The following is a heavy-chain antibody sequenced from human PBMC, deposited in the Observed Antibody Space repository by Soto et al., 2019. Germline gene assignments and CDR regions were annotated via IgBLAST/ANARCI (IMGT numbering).Heavy chain of an antibody. Sequence: QVQLQESGPGLVKPSQTRSLTCTVSGGYISSGDYYWSWIRQPPGKGLEWIGYIYYSGRTYYNPSLKSRVTTSVDTSTSQFSRKLSSVTAADTAVYYCARARGARYFDYGGQGTLVTVSS. CDR2: IYYSGRT. J-gene: IGHJ4*02. V-gene: IGHV4-30-4*01. D-gene: IGHD2-15*01. CDR3: ARARGARYFDY. CDR1: GGYISSGDYY.